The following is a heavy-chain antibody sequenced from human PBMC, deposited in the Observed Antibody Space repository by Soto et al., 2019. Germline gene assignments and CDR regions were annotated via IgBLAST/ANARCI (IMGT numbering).Heavy chain of an antibody. V-gene: IGHV4-34*01. CDR1: GGSFSGYY. J-gene: IGHJ6*02. D-gene: IGHD3-9*01. CDR3: ARGNHILTGYYIGYYGMDV. CDR2: INHSGST. Sequence: SETLSLTCAVYGGSFSGYYWIWIRQPPGKGLEWIGEINHSGSTNYNPSLKSRVTISVDTSKNQSSLKLSSVTAADTAVYYCARGNHILTGYYIGYYGMDVWGQGTTVTVSS.